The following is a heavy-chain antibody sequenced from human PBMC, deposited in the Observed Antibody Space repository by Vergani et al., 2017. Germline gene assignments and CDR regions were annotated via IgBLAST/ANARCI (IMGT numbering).Heavy chain of an antibody. CDR3: ASSSGSYLRPFDY. Sequence: QVQLVQSGAEVKKPGASVKVSCKASGYTFTSYYMHWVRQAPGQGLEWMGIINPSGGSTSYAQKFQGRVTITADESTSTAYMELSSLRSEDTAVYYCASSSGSYLRPFDYWGQGTLVTVSS. V-gene: IGHV1-46*01. CDR1: GYTFTSYY. J-gene: IGHJ4*02. D-gene: IGHD1-26*01. CDR2: INPSGGST.